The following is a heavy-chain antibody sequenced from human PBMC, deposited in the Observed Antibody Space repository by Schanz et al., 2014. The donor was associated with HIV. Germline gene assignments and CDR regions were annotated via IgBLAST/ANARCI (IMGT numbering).Heavy chain of an antibody. D-gene: IGHD3-22*01. J-gene: IGHJ6*02. Sequence: QVQLQQWGAGLLKPSETLSLTCVVYGGSFSAYYWSWIRQHPGKGLEWIGYIYYSGSTYYNPSLKSRVTMSVDTSENHFSLKLSSATVADTAVYYCARGEGYYYDSSGFPLASGMDVWGQGTTVTVSS. CDR3: ARGEGYYYDSSGFPLASGMDV. CDR1: GGSFSAYY. CDR2: IYYSGST. V-gene: IGHV4-34*01.